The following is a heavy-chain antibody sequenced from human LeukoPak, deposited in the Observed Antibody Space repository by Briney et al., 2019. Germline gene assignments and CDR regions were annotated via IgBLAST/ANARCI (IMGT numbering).Heavy chain of an antibody. CDR1: GYSFNSQG. J-gene: IGHJ5*02. CDR2: INTDSGNP. CDR3: ARGYCSGGSCRDNWFDP. D-gene: IGHD2-15*01. Sequence: ASVKVSCKASGYSFNSQGMNWVRQAPGQGLEWMGWINTDSGNPTYAQGFTGRFVFSLDTSVSTAYLQISSLKAEDTAVYYCARGYCSGGSCRDNWFDPWGQGTLVTVSS. V-gene: IGHV7-4-1*02.